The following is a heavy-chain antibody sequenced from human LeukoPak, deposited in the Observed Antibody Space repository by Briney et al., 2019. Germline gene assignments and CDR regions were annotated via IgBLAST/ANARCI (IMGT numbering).Heavy chain of an antibody. CDR2: IIPIFGTA. J-gene: IGHJ6*03. Sequence: GSSVKASCKASGGTFSSYAISWVRQAPGQGLEWMGRIIPIFGTANYAQKFQGRVTITTDESTSTAYMELSSLRSEDTAVYYCARDLANPVVAAKEFYYYYYMDVWGKGTTVTVSS. CDR3: ARDLANPVVAAKEFYYYYYMDV. CDR1: GGTFSSYA. D-gene: IGHD2-15*01. V-gene: IGHV1-69*05.